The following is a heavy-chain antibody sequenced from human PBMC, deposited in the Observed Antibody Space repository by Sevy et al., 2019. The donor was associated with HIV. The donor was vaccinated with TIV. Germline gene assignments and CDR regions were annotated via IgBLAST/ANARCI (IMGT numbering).Heavy chain of an antibody. D-gene: IGHD2-2*01. CDR3: AKVGVVRVFPPAPGLMDV. J-gene: IGHJ6*03. CDR1: GFPFSSYA. Sequence: GESLKIYCAASGFPFSSYAMRWVRQAPGKGLEWVSAISGSGGSTYYADSVKGRCTISRDNSNNTLYLQMNSLRAEDTAVYYCAKVGVVRVFPPAPGLMDVWGKGTTVTVSS. V-gene: IGHV3-23*01. CDR2: ISGSGGST.